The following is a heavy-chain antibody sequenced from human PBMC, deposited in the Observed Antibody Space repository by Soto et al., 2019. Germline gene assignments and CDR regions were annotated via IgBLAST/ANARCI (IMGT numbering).Heavy chain of an antibody. CDR3: AKDGRVVPAASLWRYGMDV. J-gene: IGHJ6*02. D-gene: IGHD2-2*01. CDR2: ISSNGGIT. V-gene: IGHV3-64*01. Sequence: EVQLVESGGGLVQPGGSLRLSCAASGFTFSSYDMHWVRQAPGKGLEYISAISSNGGITYYANSVKGRFTISRDNSKNMMYLQMGSLRAEDMAVYYCAKDGRVVPAASLWRYGMDVWGQGTTITVSS. CDR1: GFTFSSYD.